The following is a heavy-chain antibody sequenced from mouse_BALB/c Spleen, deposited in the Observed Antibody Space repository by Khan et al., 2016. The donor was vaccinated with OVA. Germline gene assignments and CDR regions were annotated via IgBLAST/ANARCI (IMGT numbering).Heavy chain of an antibody. J-gene: IGHJ4*01. V-gene: IGHV3-2*02. CDR1: GYSITTNYA. D-gene: IGHD1-1*01. CDR2: ISYSGST. CDR3: ARKNYYGYAGDY. Sequence: EVKLLESGPGLVKPSQSLSLTCTVTGYSITTNYAWDWIRQFPGNKLEWMGYISYSGSTSYNPSLKSRISISRDTSKNQFFLQLNSVTTEDTATYYCARKNYYGYAGDYWGQGTSVTGSS.